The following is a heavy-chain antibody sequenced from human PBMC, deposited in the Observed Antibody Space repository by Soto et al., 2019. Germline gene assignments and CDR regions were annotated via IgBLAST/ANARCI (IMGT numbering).Heavy chain of an antibody. CDR1: GYSFTSYW. CDR3: ARLKAVVTIHYYYYYGMDV. V-gene: IGHV5-51*01. Sequence: GESLKICYKGSGYSFTSYWIGWVRQMPGKGLEWMGIIYPGDSDTRYSPSFQGQVTISADKSISTAYLQWSSLKASDTAMYYCARLKAVVTIHYYYYYGMDVWGQGTTVTVYS. CDR2: IYPGDSDT. J-gene: IGHJ6*02. D-gene: IGHD5-12*01.